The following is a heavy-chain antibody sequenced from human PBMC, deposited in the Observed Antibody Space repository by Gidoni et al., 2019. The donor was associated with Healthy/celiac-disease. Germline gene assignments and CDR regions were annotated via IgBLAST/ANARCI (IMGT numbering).Heavy chain of an antibody. CDR2: ISGSGGST. D-gene: IGHD1-7*01. CDR1: GFTFSCHA. V-gene: IGHV3-23*01. CDR3: AKTPGGWNYGVYYFGY. J-gene: IGHJ4*02. Sequence: EVQLLESGGGLVQPGGSVRLSCPASGFTFSCHAMSWVRQARGKGLGWVSAISGSGGSTYYADSVKGRFTISRDNSKNTLYLQMNSLRAEDTAVYYCAKTPGGWNYGVYYFGYWGQGTLVTVSS.